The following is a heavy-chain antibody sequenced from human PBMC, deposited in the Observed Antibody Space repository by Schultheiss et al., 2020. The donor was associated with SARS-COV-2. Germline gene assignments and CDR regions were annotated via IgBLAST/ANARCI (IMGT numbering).Heavy chain of an antibody. J-gene: IGHJ6*02. D-gene: IGHD3-10*01. CDR2: ISWNSGSI. CDR3: ARDIRLYYGSGEYYYYGMDA. CDR1: GFTFDDYA. V-gene: IGHV3-9*01. Sequence: GGSLRLSCAASGFTFDDYAMHWVRQAPGKGLEWVSGISWNSGSIGYADSVKGRFTISRDNAKNSLYLQMNSLRAEDTAVYYCARDIRLYYGSGEYYYYGMDAWGQGTTVTVSS.